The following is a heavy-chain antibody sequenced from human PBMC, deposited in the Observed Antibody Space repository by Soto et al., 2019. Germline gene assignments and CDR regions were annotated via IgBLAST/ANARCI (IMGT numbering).Heavy chain of an antibody. J-gene: IGHJ4*02. V-gene: IGHV3-15*01. CDR2: IKTRTDGGTT. D-gene: IGHD5-18*01. CDR3: NTGAGVAIYSFAY. CDR1: GFTFSNAW. Sequence: EVQLVESGGGLVKPGGSLRLSCAASGFTFSNAWMSWVRQAPGKGLEWVGRIKTRTDGGTTDYAAPVKGRFTISRDDSKITLFLQMTRLKSEETAVYYCNTGAGVAIYSFAYWGQGTLVTVSS.